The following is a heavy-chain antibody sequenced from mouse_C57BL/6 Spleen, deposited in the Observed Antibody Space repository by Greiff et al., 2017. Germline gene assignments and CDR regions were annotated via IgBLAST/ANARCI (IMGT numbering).Heavy chain of an antibody. J-gene: IGHJ4*01. CDR1: GYSITSGYY. CDR2: ISYDGSN. Sequence: VQLKESGPGLVKPSQSLSLTCSVTGYSITSGYYWNWIRQFPGNKLEWMGYISYDGSNNYNPSLKNRISITRDTSKNQFFLKLNSVTTEDTATYYCARDRGNYDYAMDYWGQGTSVTVSS. CDR3: ARDRGNYDYAMDY. V-gene: IGHV3-6*01. D-gene: IGHD2-1*01.